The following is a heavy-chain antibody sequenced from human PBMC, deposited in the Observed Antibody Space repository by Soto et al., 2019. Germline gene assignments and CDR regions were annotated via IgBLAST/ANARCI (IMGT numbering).Heavy chain of an antibody. D-gene: IGHD5-18*01. CDR1: GGSISSYY. J-gene: IGHJ6*02. CDR3: ARTDTAMVIRGMDV. V-gene: IGHV4-59*01. Sequence: SETLSLTCSVSGGSISSYYWSWIRQAPGKGLEWIGYIYYSGSTNYNPSLKSRVTISVDTSKNQFSLNLRSVTAADSAVYYCARTDTAMVIRGMDVWGQGTTVTVSS. CDR2: IYYSGST.